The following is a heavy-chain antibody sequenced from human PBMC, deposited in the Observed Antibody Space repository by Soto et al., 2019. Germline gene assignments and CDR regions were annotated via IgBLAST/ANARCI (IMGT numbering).Heavy chain of an antibody. Sequence: GESLKISCKGSGYSCTSYWIGWVRQMPGKGLEWMGIMYPGDSDTRYSPSFQGQVTISADKSISTAYLQWSSLKASDTAMYYCARRGPGDYYYYGMDVWGQGTTVTVS. CDR3: ARRGPGDYYYYGMDV. CDR1: GYSCTSYW. CDR2: MYPGDSDT. J-gene: IGHJ6*02. V-gene: IGHV5-51*01. D-gene: IGHD4-17*01.